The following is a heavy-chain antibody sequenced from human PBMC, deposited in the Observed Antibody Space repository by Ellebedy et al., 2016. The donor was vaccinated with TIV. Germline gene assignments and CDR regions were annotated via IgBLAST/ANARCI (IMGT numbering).Heavy chain of an antibody. V-gene: IGHV3-7*03. CDR2: INQDGSRI. D-gene: IGHD3-16*01. CDR1: GFTFSSYW. Sequence: PGGSLRLSCAASGFTFSSYWMSWVRQVPGEGLEWVANINQDGSRIYYVDSVTGRFTVSRDNAKNSLYLQMNSLTTEDTAVYFCARWNGGFDYWGQGTRVTVSS. CDR3: ARWNGGFDY. J-gene: IGHJ4*02.